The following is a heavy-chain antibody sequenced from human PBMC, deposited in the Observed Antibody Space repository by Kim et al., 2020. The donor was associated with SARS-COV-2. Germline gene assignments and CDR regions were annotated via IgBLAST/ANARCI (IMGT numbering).Heavy chain of an antibody. D-gene: IGHD1-7*01. J-gene: IGHJ4*02. CDR2: IYPDGNT. CDR1: GFTVSSNY. Sequence: GGSLRLSCAASGFTVSSNYMSWVRQAPEKGLEWVSIIYPDGNTYYADSVKGRFTISSDNSKNTLYLQMNSLRAEDTALYYCAKLPGTIVPSPYYWGQGTLVTVSS. CDR3: AKLPGTIVPSPYY. V-gene: IGHV3-53*01.